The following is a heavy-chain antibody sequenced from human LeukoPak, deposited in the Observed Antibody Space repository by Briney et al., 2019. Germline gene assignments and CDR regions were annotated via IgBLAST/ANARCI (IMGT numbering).Heavy chain of an antibody. CDR3: ARTWDYCSGGSCPFDY. Sequence: PVGSLRLSCAASGFTFSSYSMNWVRQAPGKGLEWVSSISSSSSYIYYAGSVKGRFTISRDNAKNSLYLQMNSLRAEDTAVYYCARTWDYCSGGSCPFDYWGQGTLVTVSS. J-gene: IGHJ4*02. D-gene: IGHD2-15*01. V-gene: IGHV3-21*01. CDR1: GFTFSSYS. CDR2: ISSSSSYI.